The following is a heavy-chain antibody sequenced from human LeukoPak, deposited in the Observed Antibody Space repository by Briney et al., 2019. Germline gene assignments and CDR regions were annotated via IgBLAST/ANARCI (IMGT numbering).Heavy chain of an antibody. CDR1: GFTFSTYA. J-gene: IGHJ4*02. CDR3: AKDSYDTSI. CDR2: ISDSGHRT. V-gene: IGHV3-23*01. Sequence: GGTLRLSCAASGFTFSTYAMSWVRQAPGKGLEWVSAISDSGHRTFYADSVKGRVTISRDNSKNTLYLQINSLRAEGTAVYYCAKDSYDTSIWGQGTLVTVSS. D-gene: IGHD3-22*01.